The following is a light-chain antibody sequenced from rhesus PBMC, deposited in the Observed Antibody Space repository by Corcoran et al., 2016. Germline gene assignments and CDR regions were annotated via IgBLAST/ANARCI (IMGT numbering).Light chain of an antibody. V-gene: IGKV3-24*03. CDR1: QSITTY. J-gene: IGKJ4*01. CDR3: LQTSNWPLS. Sequence: VMTQSSATLALSPGERATLSCRASQSITTYLAWYQQKPGQAPRLLIYGASIRAPGIPDRFSGSGSGTEFTLTISSLEPEDVGIYFCLQTSNWPLSFGGGTKVEI. CDR2: GAS.